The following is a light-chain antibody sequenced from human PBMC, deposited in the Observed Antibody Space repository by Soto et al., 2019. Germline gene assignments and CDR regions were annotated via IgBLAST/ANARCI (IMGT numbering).Light chain of an antibody. Sequence: EIVLTQSPGTLSLSPGEGATLSCRASQSVGSSYLGWYQQKPGQAPRLLIHGASTRATGFPARFSGSGSGTDFTLTISSLQSEDFAVYYCQQYNNWPWTFGQGTKVDIK. CDR2: GAS. J-gene: IGKJ1*01. V-gene: IGKV3-15*01. CDR3: QQYNNWPWT. CDR1: QSVGSSY.